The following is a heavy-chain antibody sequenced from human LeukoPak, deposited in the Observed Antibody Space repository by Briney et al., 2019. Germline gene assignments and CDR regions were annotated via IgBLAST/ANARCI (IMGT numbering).Heavy chain of an antibody. Sequence: ASVKVSCKASGYTFTGYYMHWVRQAPGQGLEWMGWINPNSGGTNYAQKFQGRVTMTRNTSISTAYMELSRLRSDDTAVYYCARDLGIDDILTGYDAFDIWGQGTMVTVSS. V-gene: IGHV1-2*02. CDR3: ARDLGIDDILTGYDAFDI. J-gene: IGHJ3*02. D-gene: IGHD3-9*01. CDR2: INPNSGGT. CDR1: GYTFTGYY.